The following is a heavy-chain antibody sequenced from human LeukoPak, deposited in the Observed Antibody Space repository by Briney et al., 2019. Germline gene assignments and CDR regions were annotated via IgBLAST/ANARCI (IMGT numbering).Heavy chain of an antibody. CDR2: ISASGGST. D-gene: IGHD3-16*01. CDR1: GFTFSNYA. Sequence: GGSLRLSYATSGFTFSNYAMTWVRQAPGKGLEWLSGISASGGSTYYADSVKGRFTISRDNSKNTLYVQMNSLRAEDTAVYYCASSRGSQNAFDIWGQGTMVTVSS. V-gene: IGHV3-23*01. CDR3: ASSRGSQNAFDI. J-gene: IGHJ3*02.